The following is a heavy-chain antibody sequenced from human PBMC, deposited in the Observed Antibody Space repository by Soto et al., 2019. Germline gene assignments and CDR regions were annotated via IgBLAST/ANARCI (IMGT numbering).Heavy chain of an antibody. CDR2: ISYDGSNK. Sequence: GGSLRLSCAASGFTFSSYGMHWVRQAPGKGLEWVAVISYDGSNKYYADSVKGRFTISRENSKNTLYLQMNSLRAEDTAVYYCAKDHDYDFWSGYYLSYYYYGMGVWGQGTTVTVSS. V-gene: IGHV3-30*18. D-gene: IGHD3-3*01. CDR1: GFTFSSYG. CDR3: AKDHDYDFWSGYYLSYYYYGMGV. J-gene: IGHJ6*02.